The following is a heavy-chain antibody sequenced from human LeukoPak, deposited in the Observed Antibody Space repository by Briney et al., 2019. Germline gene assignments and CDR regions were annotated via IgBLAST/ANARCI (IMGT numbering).Heavy chain of an antibody. CDR3: ARHYGP. CDR1: GGSVSNDY. CDR2: IYYSGRI. V-gene: IGHV4-59*08. D-gene: IGHD3-10*01. Sequence: SETLSLTCSVSGGSVSNDYWSWIRQSPGKGLEWIGYIYYSGRIDYNPSLKNRVTVSVDASNNWLSLKLSSVTAADTAVYYCARHYGPWGQGTLVTVSS. J-gene: IGHJ4*02.